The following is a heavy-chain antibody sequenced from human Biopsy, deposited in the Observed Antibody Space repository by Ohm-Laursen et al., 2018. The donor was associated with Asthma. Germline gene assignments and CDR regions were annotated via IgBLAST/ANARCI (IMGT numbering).Heavy chain of an antibody. Sequence: SLRLSCATSGFTFSSYGMHWVRQAPGKGLEWVAVISYDGSNKYYADSVKGRFTISRDNSKNTLYLQMNSLRAEDTAVYYCAKAERYFDWYWFDPWGQGTLVTVSS. CDR1: GFTFSSYG. J-gene: IGHJ5*02. D-gene: IGHD3-9*01. V-gene: IGHV3-30*18. CDR2: ISYDGSNK. CDR3: AKAERYFDWYWFDP.